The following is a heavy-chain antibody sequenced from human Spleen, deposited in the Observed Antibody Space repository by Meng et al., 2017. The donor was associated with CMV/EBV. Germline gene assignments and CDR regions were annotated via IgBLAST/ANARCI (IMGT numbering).Heavy chain of an antibody. V-gene: IGHV3-30*02. CDR3: AKGVAGPLYYFDY. CDR2: IRYEGSNK. CDR1: GFTFSSYG. J-gene: IGHJ4*02. Sequence: GQLVESGGGVVQPGGSLRLSCAASGFTFSSYGMHWVRQAPGKGLEWVAFIRYEGSNKYYADSVKGRFTISRDNSKNTLYLQMNSLRAEDTAVYYCAKGVAGPLYYFDYWGQGTLVTVSS. D-gene: IGHD6-19*01.